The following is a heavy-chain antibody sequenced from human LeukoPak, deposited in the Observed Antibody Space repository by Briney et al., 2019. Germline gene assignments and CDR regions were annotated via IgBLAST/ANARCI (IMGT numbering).Heavy chain of an antibody. V-gene: IGHV3-23*01. J-gene: IGHJ4*02. CDR1: GFPFSRYA. D-gene: IGHD2/OR15-2a*01. CDR2: ISGSDGSR. Sequence: GGSLRLSCAASGFPFSRYAMSWVRQTPEKGLEWVSVISGSDGSRYYADSVKGRFTTSRDDSRNTMYLQMNNLRAEDTAVYYCAKQVSCDTTTCYAGMPPDYWGQGTLVTVSS. CDR3: AKQVSCDTTTCYAGMPPDY.